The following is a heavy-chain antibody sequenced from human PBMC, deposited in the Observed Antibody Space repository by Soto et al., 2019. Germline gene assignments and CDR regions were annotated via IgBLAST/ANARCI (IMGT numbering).Heavy chain of an antibody. CDR1: GYTFSNYG. V-gene: IGHV1-18*01. J-gene: IGHJ5*02. D-gene: IGHD2-2*01. CDR3: AIVVPGAEAWFGP. Sequence: ASVKVSCKTSGYTFSNYGITWVRQAPGQPLEWLGWISLYSDGTNYAQKFQGRVSTTTDTSTTTAYMELRSLRSDDTAVYYCAIVVPGAEAWFGPWGQGTLVTVSS. CDR2: ISLYSDGT.